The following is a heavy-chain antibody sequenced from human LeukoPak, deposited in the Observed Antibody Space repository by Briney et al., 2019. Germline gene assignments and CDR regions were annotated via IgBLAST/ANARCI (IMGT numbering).Heavy chain of an antibody. CDR2: IIPIFGIA. CDR3: AGRGITGTTPWFDP. D-gene: IGHD1-14*01. J-gene: IGHJ5*02. Sequence: SSVPVSCRASGGTFSRYAIRWVRQPPAQGLEWMGRIIPIFGIANYAQKFQGRVTITADKSTSTAYMELSSLRSEDTAVYYCAGRGITGTTPWFDPWGQGTLVTVSS. V-gene: IGHV1-69*04. CDR1: GGTFSRYA.